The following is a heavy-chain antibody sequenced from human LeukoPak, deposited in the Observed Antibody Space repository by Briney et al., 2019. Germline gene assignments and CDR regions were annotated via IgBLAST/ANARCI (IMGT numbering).Heavy chain of an antibody. V-gene: IGHV1-69*05. CDR1: GGTFSSYA. J-gene: IGHJ5*02. CDR2: IVPIFGTA. D-gene: IGHD6-6*01. Sequence: SVKVSCKASGGTFSSYAISWVRQAPGQGLEWMGGIVPIFGTANYAQKFQGRVTITTDESTSTAYMELSSLRSEDTAVYYCARGMAYSSSSGGWFDPWGQGTLVTVSS. CDR3: ARGMAYSSSSGGWFDP.